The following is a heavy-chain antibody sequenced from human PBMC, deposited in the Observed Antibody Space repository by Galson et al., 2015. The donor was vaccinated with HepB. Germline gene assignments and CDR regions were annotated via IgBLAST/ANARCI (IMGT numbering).Heavy chain of an antibody. Sequence: SVKVSCKASGGTFSSYTISWVRQAPGQGLEWMGRIIPILGIANYAQKFQGRVTITADKSTSTAYMELSSLRSEDTAVYYCARGGDRNYYGMDVWGQGTTVTVSS. CDR1: GGTFSSYT. CDR3: ARGGDRNYYGMDV. D-gene: IGHD3-16*01. CDR2: IIPILGIA. J-gene: IGHJ6*02. V-gene: IGHV1-69*02.